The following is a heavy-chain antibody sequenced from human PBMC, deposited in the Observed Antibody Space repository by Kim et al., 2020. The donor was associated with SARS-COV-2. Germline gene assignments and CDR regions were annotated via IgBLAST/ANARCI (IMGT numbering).Heavy chain of an antibody. Sequence: YHADSVQGRSVMSRDNSKSTLHLQMASLTVEDTAVYYCAKDFGEGGVYFDSWGQGALVTVSS. CDR3: AKDFGEGGVYFDS. D-gene: IGHD3-10*01. V-gene: IGHV3-23*01. J-gene: IGHJ4*02.